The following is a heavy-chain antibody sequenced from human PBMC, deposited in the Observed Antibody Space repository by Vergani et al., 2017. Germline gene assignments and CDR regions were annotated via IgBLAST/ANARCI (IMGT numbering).Heavy chain of an antibody. Sequence: QVQLQESGPGLVKPSQTLSLTCTVSGGSINSHNYYWSWLRQPAGKGLEWIGRIHTSGSTNYNLSLKSRVTMSEDTSKNQLSLNLTSASAADTAVYFCARGSCLGGSCYKPLFGYWGQGILVTVSS. CDR1: GGSINSHNYY. CDR2: IHTSGST. V-gene: IGHV4-61*02. J-gene: IGHJ4*02. D-gene: IGHD2-15*01. CDR3: ARGSCLGGSCYKPLFGY.